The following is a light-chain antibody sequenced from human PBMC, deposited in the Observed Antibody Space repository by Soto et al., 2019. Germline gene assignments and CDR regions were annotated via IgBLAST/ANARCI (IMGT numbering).Light chain of an antibody. J-gene: IGLJ3*02. CDR1: SSNIGNNF. CDR2: KTN. CDR3: AAWDDTLSGQWV. Sequence: QSVPTQPPSASGTPGQRVIISCSGSSSNIGNNFVYWYQQFPGTAPKLLISKTNQRPSGVPDRFSGSKSGTSASLAISGLRSEDEADYYCAAWDDTLSGQWVFGRGPKLTVL. V-gene: IGLV1-47*01.